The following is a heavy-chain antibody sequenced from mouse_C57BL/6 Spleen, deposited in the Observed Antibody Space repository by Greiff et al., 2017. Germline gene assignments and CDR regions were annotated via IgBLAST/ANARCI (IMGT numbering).Heavy chain of an antibody. D-gene: IGHD2-2*01. Sequence: EVQRVESGGGLVKPGGSLKLSCAASGFTFSDYGMHWVRQAPEKGLEWVAYISSGSSTIYYADTVKGRFTISRDNAKNTLFLQMTSLRSEDTAMYYCARQGYDVYYYAMDYWGQGTSVTVSS. CDR3: ARQGYDVYYYAMDY. CDR1: GFTFSDYG. J-gene: IGHJ4*01. CDR2: ISSGSSTI. V-gene: IGHV5-17*01.